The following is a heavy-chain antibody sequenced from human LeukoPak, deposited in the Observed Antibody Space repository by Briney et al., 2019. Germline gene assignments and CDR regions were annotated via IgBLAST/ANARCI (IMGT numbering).Heavy chain of an antibody. J-gene: IGHJ5*02. CDR3: ARAPIGPHGWFDP. Sequence: SETLSLTCTVSGGSISSSSYYWGWIRRPPGKGLEWIGSIYYSGSTNYNPSLKSRVTISVDTSKNQFSLKLSSVTAADTAVYYCARAPIGPHGWFDPWGQGTLVTVSS. CDR1: GGSISSSSYY. CDR2: IYYSGST. V-gene: IGHV4-39*07.